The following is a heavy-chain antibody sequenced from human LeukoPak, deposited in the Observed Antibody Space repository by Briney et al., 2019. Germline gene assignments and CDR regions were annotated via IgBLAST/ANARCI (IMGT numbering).Heavy chain of an antibody. V-gene: IGHV3-11*04. Sequence: GGSLRLSCAASGFIFSDYYMSWIRQAPGKGLEWVSYISSSGSTMYYTDSVKGRFTISRDNAKDSLYLQMNSLRAEDTAVYYCGRAVSTGTVDYWGQGTLVTVS. CDR3: GRAVSTGTVDY. J-gene: IGHJ4*02. D-gene: IGHD1-1*01. CDR2: ISSSGSTM. CDR1: GFIFSDYY.